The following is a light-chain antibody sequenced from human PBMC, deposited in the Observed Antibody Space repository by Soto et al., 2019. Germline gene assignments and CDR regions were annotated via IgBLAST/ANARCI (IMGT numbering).Light chain of an antibody. J-gene: IGKJ3*01. CDR2: DAS. Sequence: EIVLTQSPATLSVSPGERATLSCRVSQSVSSYLAWYQQKPGQAPRLLIYDASTRSNGIPARFSGSGSGTDVSLPISSLEPEDFAVYYCQQRSNWPPFTFGPGTKVDIK. CDR1: QSVSSY. V-gene: IGKV3-11*01. CDR3: QQRSNWPPFT.